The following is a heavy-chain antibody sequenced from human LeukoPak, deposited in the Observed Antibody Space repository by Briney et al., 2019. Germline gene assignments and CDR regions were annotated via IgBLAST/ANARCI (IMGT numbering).Heavy chain of an antibody. J-gene: IGHJ6*02. CDR2: ISGSGGST. Sequence: GGSLRLSCAASGFTFSFYAMSWVRQAPGKGLEWVAVISGSGGSTSYADFVKGRFTISRDNSKNTLYLQMNSLRAEDTAVYYCAQFDVLSGYYSGFDVWGQGTTVIVSS. CDR1: GFTFSFYA. CDR3: AQFDVLSGYYSGFDV. V-gene: IGHV3-23*01. D-gene: IGHD3-3*01.